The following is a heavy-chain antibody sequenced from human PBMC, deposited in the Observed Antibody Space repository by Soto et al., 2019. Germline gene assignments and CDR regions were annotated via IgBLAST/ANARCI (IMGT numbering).Heavy chain of an antibody. V-gene: IGHV1-69*08. CDR2: IIPILGIA. CDR3: ARDDSGYDSFDY. D-gene: IGHD5-12*01. J-gene: IGHJ4*02. CDR1: GGTFSSYT. Sequence: QVQLVQSGAEVKKPGSSVKVSCKASGGTFSSYTISWVRQAPGQGLEWMGRIIPILGIANYAQKFQGRVTITADKSTSTAYMELSSLRSEDTAVYYCARDDSGYDSFDYWGRGTLVTVSS.